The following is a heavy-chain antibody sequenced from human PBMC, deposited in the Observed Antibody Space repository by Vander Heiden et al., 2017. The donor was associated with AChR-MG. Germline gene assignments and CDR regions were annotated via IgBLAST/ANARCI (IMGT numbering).Heavy chain of an antibody. V-gene: IGHV5-51*01. D-gene: IGHD3-22*01. CDR2: IYPGDSDT. J-gene: IGHJ3*02. CDR3: ARQSHTYYYDSSGYPDAFDI. CDR1: GYSFTSYW. Sequence: EVQLVQSGAEVKKPGESLTISCKGSGYSFTSYWIGWVRQMPGKGLEWMGIIYPGDSDTRYSPSFQGQVTISADKSISTAYLQWSSLKASDTAMYYCARQSHTYYYDSSGYPDAFDIWGQGTMVTVSS.